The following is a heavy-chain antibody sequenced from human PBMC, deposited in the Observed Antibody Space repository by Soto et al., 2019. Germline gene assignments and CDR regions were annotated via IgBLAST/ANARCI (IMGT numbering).Heavy chain of an antibody. V-gene: IGHV3-30-3*01. J-gene: IGHJ6*02. D-gene: IGHD4-17*01. Sequence: GGSLRLSCAASGFTFSSYAMHWVRQAPGKGLEWVAVISYDGSNKYYADSVKGRFTISRDNSKNTLYLQMNSLRAEDTAVYYCARVDGDYFRPLEYYYGMDVWGQGTTVTVSS. CDR1: GFTFSSYA. CDR2: ISYDGSNK. CDR3: ARVDGDYFRPLEYYYGMDV.